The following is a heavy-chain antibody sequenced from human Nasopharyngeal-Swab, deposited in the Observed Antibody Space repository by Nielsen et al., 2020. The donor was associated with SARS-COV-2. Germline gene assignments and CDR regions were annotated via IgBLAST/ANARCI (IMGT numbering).Heavy chain of an antibody. V-gene: IGHV3-53*01. CDR2: IYSGGST. J-gene: IGHJ6*02. CDR3: ARAGVAVADQYYYYGMDV. D-gene: IGHD6-19*01. Sequence: GESLKISCAASGFTVSSNYMSWVRQAPGKGLEWVSVIYSGGSTYYADSVKGRFTISRDNSKNTLYLQMNSLRAEDTAVYYCARAGVAVADQYYYYGMDVWGQGTTVTVSS. CDR1: GFTVSSNY.